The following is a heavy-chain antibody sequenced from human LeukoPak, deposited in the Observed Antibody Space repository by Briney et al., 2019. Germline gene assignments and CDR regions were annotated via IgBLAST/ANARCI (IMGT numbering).Heavy chain of an antibody. CDR1: GFILSTHG. D-gene: IGHD1-26*01. CDR3: ARDLSFGSLDF. CDR2: MWYDGSRE. Sequence: PGGSLRLSCAASGFILSTHGMHWVRQAPGKGLGWVAGMWYDGSREDYADSVKGRFTISRDMSKNTLNLQMNSLRVEDTAMFYCARDLSFGSLDFRGQGTLVTVSS. V-gene: IGHV3-33*01. J-gene: IGHJ4*02.